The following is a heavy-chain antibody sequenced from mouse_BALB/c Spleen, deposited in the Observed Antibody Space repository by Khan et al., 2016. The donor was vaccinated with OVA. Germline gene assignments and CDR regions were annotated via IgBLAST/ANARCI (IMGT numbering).Heavy chain of an antibody. J-gene: IGHJ3*01. CDR1: GFSLTTYG. CDR2: IWSGGST. V-gene: IGHV2-2*02. CDR3: AKNYDYDEGLAY. D-gene: IGHD2-4*01. Sequence: QVQLKESGPGLVQPSQSLSITCTVSGFSLTTYGVHWVRQSPGKGLEWLGVIWSGGSTDYNAAFISRLSISKDNSKSQVFFKMNSLQANDTAIYYCAKNYDYDEGLAYWGQGTLVTVSA.